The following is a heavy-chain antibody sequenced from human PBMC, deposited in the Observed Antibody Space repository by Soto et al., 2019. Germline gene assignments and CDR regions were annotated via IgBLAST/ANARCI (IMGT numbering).Heavy chain of an antibody. J-gene: IGHJ3*02. CDR2: INAGNGNT. CDR1: GYTFTSYA. CDR3: ARAGFCSTTSCSDAFDI. V-gene: IGHV1-3*01. D-gene: IGHD2-2*01. Sequence: ASVNVSCKASGYTFTSYAMHWVRQAPGQRPEWMGWINAGNGNTKFSQRFQGRVTITRDTSANIAYMELSSLTSEDTAVYYCARAGFCSTTSCSDAFDIWGQGTMVTVSS.